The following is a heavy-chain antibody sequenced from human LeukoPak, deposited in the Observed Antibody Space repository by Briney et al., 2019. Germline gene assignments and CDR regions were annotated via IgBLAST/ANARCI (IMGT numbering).Heavy chain of an antibody. V-gene: IGHV1-69*01. CDR1: GGTLSSYA. CDR3: ARGEWGDFWSGYTFDY. Sequence: SSEPVSRKASGGTLSSYAISWVRQAPGPGLEWVGGIIPIFGTANYAQTFHGRVTITEDESKSTAYMELSSLRSEDTAVYYCARGEWGDFWSGYTFDYWGQGTLVTVSS. CDR2: IIPIFGTA. J-gene: IGHJ4*02. D-gene: IGHD3-3*01.